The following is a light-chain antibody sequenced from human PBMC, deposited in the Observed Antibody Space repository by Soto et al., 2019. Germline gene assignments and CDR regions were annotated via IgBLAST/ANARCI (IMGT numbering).Light chain of an antibody. CDR1: QSISNRY. V-gene: IGKV3-20*01. CDR2: DAS. CDR3: QQYGSSRT. Sequence: ELVLTQSPGTLSLSPGERATLSCRASQSISNRYLAWYQQKPGQAPRLLIYDASRRATGIPDRFSGSGSGTDFTLTISRLEPEDFAVYYCQQYGSSRTFGQGTKVEIK. J-gene: IGKJ1*01.